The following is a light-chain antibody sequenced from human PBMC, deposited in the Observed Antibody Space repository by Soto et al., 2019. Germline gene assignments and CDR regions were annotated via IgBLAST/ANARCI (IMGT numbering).Light chain of an antibody. CDR1: RSNIGRNF. Sequence: QSVLTQSPSASGTPGQRVTISCSGSRSNIGRNFAYWYQHVPGTAPRLLIQRNNERPSGVPDRFSGSKSGTSVSLAISGLRSEDEATYYCAAWDDTLDAKVFGGGTKLTVL. V-gene: IGLV1-47*01. CDR2: RNN. CDR3: AAWDDTLDAKV. J-gene: IGLJ3*02.